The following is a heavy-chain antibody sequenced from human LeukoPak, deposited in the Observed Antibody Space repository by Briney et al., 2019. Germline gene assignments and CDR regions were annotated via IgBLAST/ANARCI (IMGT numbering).Heavy chain of an antibody. CDR3: AKANAREFDY. V-gene: IGHV3-30*18. Sequence: PGGSLRLSCAASGSTFSTYGMHWVRQAPGKGLEWVAVISNDGTYLHYADSVKGRFTISRDNSKNTLYVQMNSLRVEDTAVYYCAKANAREFDYWGQGTLVTVSS. J-gene: IGHJ4*02. CDR1: GSTFSTYG. D-gene: IGHD3-10*01. CDR2: ISNDGTYL.